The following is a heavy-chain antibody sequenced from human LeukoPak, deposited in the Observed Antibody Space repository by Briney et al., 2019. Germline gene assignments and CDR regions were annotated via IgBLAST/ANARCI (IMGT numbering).Heavy chain of an antibody. J-gene: IGHJ4*02. D-gene: IGHD2-15*01. CDR1: GFTFSSYS. CDR2: IKSKTDGGTT. V-gene: IGHV3-15*01. Sequence: PGGSLRLSCAASGFTFSSYSMNWVRQAPGKGLEWVGRIKSKTDGGTTDYAAPVKGRFTISRDDSKNTLYLQMNSLKTEDTAVYYCTTVLEVVVGIDYWGQGTLVTVSS. CDR3: TTVLEVVVGIDY.